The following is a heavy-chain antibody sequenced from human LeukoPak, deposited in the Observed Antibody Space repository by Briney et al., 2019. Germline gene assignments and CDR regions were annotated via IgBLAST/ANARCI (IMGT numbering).Heavy chain of an antibody. Sequence: SETLSLTCTVSGVSIKTYFWSWIRQPAGKGLEWIGRIYTSGNIASNPSLKSRLSLSADSSTKQFFLLLSSVTAANTAVYYCARDARYYGDYSYCYGLDVWGQGTTVTVSS. J-gene: IGHJ6*02. CDR3: ARDARYYGDYSYCYGLDV. CDR1: GVSIKTYF. V-gene: IGHV4-4*07. CDR2: IYTSGNI. D-gene: IGHD4-17*01.